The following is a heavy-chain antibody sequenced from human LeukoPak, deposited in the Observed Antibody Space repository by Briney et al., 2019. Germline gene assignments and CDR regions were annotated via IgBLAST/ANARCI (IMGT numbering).Heavy chain of an antibody. J-gene: IGHJ3*02. V-gene: IGHV4-4*07. Sequence: SETLSLTCTFSGGSITSYYWSWIRQPAGKGLEWIGRIYTSGSTNYNPSLKSRVTMSVDTSKNQFSLKLSSVTAADTAVYYCARGVTYYYDSATDAFDIWGQGTLVTVSS. CDR3: ARGVTYYYDSATDAFDI. CDR1: GGSITSYY. D-gene: IGHD3-22*01. CDR2: IYTSGST.